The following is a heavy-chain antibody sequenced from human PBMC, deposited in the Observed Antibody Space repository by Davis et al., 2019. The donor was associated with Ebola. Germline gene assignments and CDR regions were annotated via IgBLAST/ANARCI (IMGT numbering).Heavy chain of an antibody. CDR1: GFTFNSYW. V-gene: IGHV3-33*08. D-gene: IGHD6-13*01. Sequence: GGSLRLSCAGSGFTFNSYWMTWVRQAPGKGLEWVAVIWYDGSNKYYADSVKGRFTISRDNSKNTLYLQMNSLRAEDTAVYYCARIAAGGYWGQGTLVTVSS. J-gene: IGHJ4*02. CDR2: IWYDGSNK. CDR3: ARIAAGGY.